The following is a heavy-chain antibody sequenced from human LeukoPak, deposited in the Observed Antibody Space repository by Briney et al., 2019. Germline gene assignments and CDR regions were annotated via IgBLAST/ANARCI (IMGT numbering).Heavy chain of an antibody. J-gene: IGHJ3*02. V-gene: IGHV3-23*01. CDR3: ARDSPSRYCSGTTCYLDAFDI. D-gene: IGHD2-2*01. Sequence: GGSLRLSCAASGFTFSSYAMSWVRQAPGKGLEWVSAISGSGGSTYYADSVKGRFTISRDNSKNTLYLQMNSLRAEDTAVYYCARDSPSRYCSGTTCYLDAFDIWGRGTMVTVSS. CDR1: GFTFSSYA. CDR2: ISGSGGST.